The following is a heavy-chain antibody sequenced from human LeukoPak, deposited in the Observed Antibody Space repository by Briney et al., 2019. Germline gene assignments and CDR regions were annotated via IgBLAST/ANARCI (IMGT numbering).Heavy chain of an antibody. J-gene: IGHJ3*02. CDR3: ARANTMIDAFDI. V-gene: IGHV4-61*02. Sequence: SQTLSLTCTVSGCSISSGSYYWSWIRQPAGKGLEWIGRIYTSGSTNYNPSLKSRVTISVDTSKNQFSLKLSSVTAADTAVYYCARANTMIDAFDIWGQGTMVTVSS. D-gene: IGHD3-22*01. CDR2: IYTSGST. CDR1: GCSISSGSYY.